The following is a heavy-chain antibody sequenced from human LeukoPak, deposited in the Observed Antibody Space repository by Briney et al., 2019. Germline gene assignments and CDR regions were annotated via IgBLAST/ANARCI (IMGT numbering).Heavy chain of an antibody. D-gene: IGHD2-2*02. CDR3: ARDRVVVVPAAITQDDWYFDL. CDR1: GGSISSGGYY. V-gene: IGHV4-31*03. J-gene: IGHJ2*01. Sequence: SETLSLTCTVSGGSISSGGYYWSSIRQHPGKGLEWIGYIYYSGSTYYNPSLKSRVTISVDTSKNQFSLKLSSVTAADTAVYYCARDRVVVVPAAITQDDWYFDLWGRGTLVTVSS. CDR2: IYYSGST.